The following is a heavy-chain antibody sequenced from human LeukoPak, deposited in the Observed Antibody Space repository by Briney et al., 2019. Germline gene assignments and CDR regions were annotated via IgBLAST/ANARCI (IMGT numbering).Heavy chain of an antibody. D-gene: IGHD4-17*01. Sequence: ASVKVSCKASGYRFTSTYMHWVRQAPGQGLEWMGLINPTGTYTKYAQKFQGRVSMTRDTSTSTDYMELRSLTSEDSAVYYCARDQSGSTTVTVTTDYWYFDVWGRGTLLTVSS. V-gene: IGHV1-46*01. J-gene: IGHJ2*01. CDR1: GYRFTSTY. CDR3: ARDQSGSTTVTVTTDYWYFDV. CDR2: INPTGTYT.